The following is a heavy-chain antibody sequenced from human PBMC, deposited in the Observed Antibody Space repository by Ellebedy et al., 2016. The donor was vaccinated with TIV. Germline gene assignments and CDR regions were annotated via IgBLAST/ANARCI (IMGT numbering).Heavy chain of an antibody. CDR3: AREGGDAYKDN. J-gene: IGHJ4*02. CDR1: GFTFSTYS. V-gene: IGHV3-48*01. CDR2: ISRSPTTI. D-gene: IGHD5-24*01. Sequence: GESLKISXAASGFTFSTYSMNWVRQAPGKGLEWVSYISRSPTTIYYADSVKGRFTISRGDAKNLLYLQMNSLRAEDTAVYYCAREGGDAYKDNWGQGTLVTVSS.